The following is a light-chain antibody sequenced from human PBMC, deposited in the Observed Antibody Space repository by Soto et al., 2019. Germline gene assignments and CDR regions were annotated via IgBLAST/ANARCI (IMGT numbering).Light chain of an antibody. Sequence: ETLMTQSPATLSVSPGERVTLSCRASQSVGSYVAWYQQKPGQAPRLLIYGASTRATGIPARFSGSGSGTEFTLTINSLQSEDFAVYYCQKYNNWPLTFGGGTKVEI. J-gene: IGKJ4*01. CDR1: QSVGSY. V-gene: IGKV3-15*01. CDR2: GAS. CDR3: QKYNNWPLT.